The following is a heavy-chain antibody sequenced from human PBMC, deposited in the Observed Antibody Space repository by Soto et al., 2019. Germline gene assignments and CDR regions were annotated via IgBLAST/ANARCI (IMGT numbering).Heavy chain of an antibody. V-gene: IGHV3-33*01. D-gene: IGHD2-2*01. CDR2: IWYDGSNK. CDR1: GFTFSSYG. Sequence: GSLRLSCASSGFTFSSYGMHWVRQAPGKGLEWVAVIWYDGSNKYYADSVKGRFTISRDNSKNTLYLQMNSLRAEDTAVYYCARDSYCSSASCYPDVWGQGTTVTVS. CDR3: ARDSYCSSASCYPDV. J-gene: IGHJ6*02.